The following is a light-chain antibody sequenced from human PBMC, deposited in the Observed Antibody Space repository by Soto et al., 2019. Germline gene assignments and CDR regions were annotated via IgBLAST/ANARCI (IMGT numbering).Light chain of an antibody. J-gene: IGKJ4*01. V-gene: IGKV3-20*01. Sequence: EIVLTQYPGTLSVSPGERATLSCRASQSVSSSFLAWYQQKPGQAPRLRIYGASDRATAIPDRFSGSGSGTDFTLTISRLEPEDFAVYYCQQYGSSPLTFGGGTKVDI. CDR1: QSVSSSF. CDR3: QQYGSSPLT. CDR2: GAS.